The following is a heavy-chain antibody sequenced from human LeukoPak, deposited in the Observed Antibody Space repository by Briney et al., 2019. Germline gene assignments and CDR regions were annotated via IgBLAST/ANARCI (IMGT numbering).Heavy chain of an antibody. CDR3: AHIEITYAGISRDDAFDV. V-gene: IGHV2-5*02. J-gene: IGHJ3*01. Sequence: SGPTLVKPTQTLTLTCTFSGFSLTTTGVGVGWIRQPPGKALEWLAIIYWDDDRRYSPPLRNRLTISKDTSRNQVVLTMSNMDPVDTATYFCAHIEITYAGISRDDAFDVWGQGTMVTVSS. CDR2: IYWDDDR. CDR1: GFSLTTTGVG. D-gene: IGHD3-16*01.